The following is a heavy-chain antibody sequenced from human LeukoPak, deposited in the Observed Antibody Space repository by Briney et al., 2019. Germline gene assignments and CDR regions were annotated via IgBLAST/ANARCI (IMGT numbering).Heavy chain of an antibody. CDR1: GGSFSGYY. J-gene: IGHJ4*02. Sequence: PSETLSLTCAVHGGSFSGYYWSGLRQPPAKGREGIGEINHSGSTNYNPPLTRRVTISVDTSKNQFSLTLSSLTTADTAVYYCARGRGSLWGQGTLVTVSS. CDR2: INHSGST. V-gene: IGHV4-34*01. D-gene: IGHD3-10*01. CDR3: ARGRGSL.